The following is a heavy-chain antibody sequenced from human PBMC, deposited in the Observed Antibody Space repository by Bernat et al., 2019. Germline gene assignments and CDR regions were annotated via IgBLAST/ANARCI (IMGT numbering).Heavy chain of an antibody. J-gene: IGHJ4*02. V-gene: IGHV3-48*02. CDR2: ISPRSDTI. D-gene: IGHD3-16*02. Sequence: VQLVESGGGVVQPGRSLRISCAASGFTFSDYSMNWVRQAPGKGLEWISYISPRSDTIYYADSVKGRFTISKDNAKNSLHLQMDSLRDGDTAMYYCARDRPQDRLGPDYWGQGTLVTVSS. CDR3: ARDRPQDRLGPDY. CDR1: GFTFSDYS.